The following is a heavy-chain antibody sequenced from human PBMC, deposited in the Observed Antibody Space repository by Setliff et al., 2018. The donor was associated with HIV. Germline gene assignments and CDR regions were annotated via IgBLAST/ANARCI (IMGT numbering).Heavy chain of an antibody. D-gene: IGHD6-6*01. J-gene: IGHJ2*01. CDR2: TYTSENT. CDR1: NGSINSGSYY. CDR3: AREYSSSSANWYFDL. V-gene: IGHV4-61*02. Sequence: SETLSLTCTVSNGSINSGSYYWSWIRQPAGKRLEWIGRTYTSENTNYNPSFKSRVTISVDVSKNQFYLKLGSVTAADTAVYYCAREYSSSSANWYFDLWGRGTLVTVSS.